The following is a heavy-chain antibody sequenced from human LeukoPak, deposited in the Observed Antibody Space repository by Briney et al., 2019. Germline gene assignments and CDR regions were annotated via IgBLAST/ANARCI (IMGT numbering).Heavy chain of an antibody. CDR2: ISTSGNT. Sequence: ASETLSPTCTVSGDSMGNDYWSWMRQSAGKGPEWIGRISTSGNTDYNPSLRSRVTMSMDTSRNQFSLTLTSMTAADTAVYYCARNELRSYGLVHYWGQGTLVTVSS. V-gene: IGHV4-4*07. CDR1: GDSMGNDY. J-gene: IGHJ4*02. CDR3: ARNELRSYGLVHY. D-gene: IGHD1-26*01.